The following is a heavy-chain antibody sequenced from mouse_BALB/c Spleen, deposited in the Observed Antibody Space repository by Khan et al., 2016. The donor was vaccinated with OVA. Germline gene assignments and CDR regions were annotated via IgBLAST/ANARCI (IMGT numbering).Heavy chain of an antibody. Sequence: QIQLVPSGPELKKPGETVKISCKASGYTFTDYVMNWVKQSPGKGLKWMGWINTYTGKPTYADDFKGRFAFSLETSASTAYLQINSLKNEDTATYVCTRFRGGYWGQGTTLTVSS. CDR1: GYTFTDYV. V-gene: IGHV9-3-1*01. J-gene: IGHJ2*01. CDR3: TRFRGGY. CDR2: INTYTGKP.